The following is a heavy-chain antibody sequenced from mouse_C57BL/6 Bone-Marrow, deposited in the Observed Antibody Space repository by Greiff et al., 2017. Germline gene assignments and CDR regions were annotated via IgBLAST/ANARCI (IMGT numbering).Heavy chain of an antibody. CDR2: IDPSDSYT. CDR3: ARDYEYDPYYFDY. Sequence: QVQLQQPGAELVRPGTSVKLSCKASGYTFTSYWMHWVKQRPGQGLEWIGVIDPSDSYTNYNPKFKGKATLTVDTSSSTAYMQLSSLTSEDSAVYYCARDYEYDPYYFDYWGQGTTLTVSS. CDR1: GYTFTSYW. D-gene: IGHD2-4*01. J-gene: IGHJ2*01. V-gene: IGHV1-59*01.